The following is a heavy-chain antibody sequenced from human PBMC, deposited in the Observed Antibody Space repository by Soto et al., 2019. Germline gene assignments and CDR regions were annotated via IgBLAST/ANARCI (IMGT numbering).Heavy chain of an antibody. D-gene: IGHD5-18*01. J-gene: IGHJ4*02. CDR3: ATLNSFGSDY. V-gene: IGHV3-74*01. Sequence: PGGSLRLSCVASGFSFSRFWMHWVRRVPGKGLVWVSRITGDGAITTYADSVRGRFTISRDNAKSTVYLQMDSLRAEDTAVYYCATLNSFGSDYWGQGTPVTV. CDR1: GFSFSRFW. CDR2: ITGDGAIT.